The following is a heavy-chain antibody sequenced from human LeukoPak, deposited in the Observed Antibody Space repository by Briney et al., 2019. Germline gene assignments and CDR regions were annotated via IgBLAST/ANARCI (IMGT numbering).Heavy chain of an antibody. Sequence: ASVTVSCKASGYTFTGYYMHWVRQAPGQGLEWMGWINPNSGGTDYGQNLQGRVTMTRDTSITTAYMEVSRLRSDDTAVYYCARGYGERDWFDTWGQGTLVTVSS. J-gene: IGHJ5*02. CDR1: GYTFTGYY. D-gene: IGHD4-17*01. V-gene: IGHV1-2*02. CDR2: INPNSGGT. CDR3: ARGYGERDWFDT.